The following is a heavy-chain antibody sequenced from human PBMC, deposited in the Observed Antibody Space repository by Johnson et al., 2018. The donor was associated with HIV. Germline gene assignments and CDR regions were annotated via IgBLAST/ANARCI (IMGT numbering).Heavy chain of an antibody. V-gene: IGHV3-30*18. CDR3: AKDLFTEREDDVFDF. D-gene: IGHD1-26*01. J-gene: IGHJ3*01. Sequence: QVQLVESGGGLVKPGGSLRLSCAASGFIFSSYGIHWVRQAPGKGLEWVAVISYDGSNKYYADSVKGRFTISRDNSKNTLYLQMNSLRAEDTAVYYCAKDLFTEREDDVFDFWGQGTMVTVSS. CDR1: GFIFSSYG. CDR2: ISYDGSNK.